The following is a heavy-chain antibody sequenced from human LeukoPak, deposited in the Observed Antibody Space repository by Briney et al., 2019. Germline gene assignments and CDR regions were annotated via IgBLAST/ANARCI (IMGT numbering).Heavy chain of an antibody. CDR1: GFTFSSYG. CDR2: ISYDGSNK. V-gene: IGHV3-30*18. Sequence: GRSLRLSCAASGFTFSSYGMHWVRQAPGKGLEWVAVISYDGSNKYYVDSVKGRFTISRDNSKNTLYLQMNSLRAEDTAVYYCAKDPFDYWGQGTLVTVSS. CDR3: AKDPFDY. J-gene: IGHJ4*02.